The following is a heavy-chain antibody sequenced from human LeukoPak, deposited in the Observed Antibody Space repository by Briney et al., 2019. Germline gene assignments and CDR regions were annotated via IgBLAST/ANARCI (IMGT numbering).Heavy chain of an antibody. CDR3: ATRGYYYGSGSYYQIFDY. CDR1: GYTLTELS. V-gene: IGHV1-24*01. D-gene: IGHD3-10*01. CDR2: FDPEDGET. Sequence: GASVKVSCKVSGYTLTELSMHWVRQAPGKGLEWMGGFDPEDGETIYAQKFQGRVTMTEDTSTDTAYMELSSLRSEDTAVYYCATRGYYYGSGSYYQIFDYWGQGTLVTVSS. J-gene: IGHJ4*02.